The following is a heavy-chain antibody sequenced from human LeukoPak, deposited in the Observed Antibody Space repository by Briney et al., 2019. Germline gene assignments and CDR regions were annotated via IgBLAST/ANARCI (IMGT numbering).Heavy chain of an antibody. D-gene: IGHD6-19*01. Sequence: GESLKISCKASGYSFTTYWIAWVRQMPGKGLEWMGIIYPGDSDTRYSPSFQGQVTISADKSINTAYLQWSSLKASDTAMYYCARGTVAGTLSPFDYWGQGTLVTVSS. CDR1: GYSFTTYW. CDR3: ARGTVAGTLSPFDY. CDR2: IYPGDSDT. J-gene: IGHJ4*02. V-gene: IGHV5-51*01.